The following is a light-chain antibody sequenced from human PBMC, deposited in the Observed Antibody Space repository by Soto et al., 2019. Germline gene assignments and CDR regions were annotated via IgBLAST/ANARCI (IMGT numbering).Light chain of an antibody. CDR2: VGS. J-gene: IGKJ2*01. CDR1: QSISTW. CDR3: QQYNAN. Sequence: DIQMTQSPSTLSASVGDRVSITCRASQSISTWLAWYQEKPGKAPKLLIYVGSSLGSGVPSRFSGSGSGTEFTITISSLQPEDFETYNCQQYNANFGQGTRLEIK. V-gene: IGKV1-5*01.